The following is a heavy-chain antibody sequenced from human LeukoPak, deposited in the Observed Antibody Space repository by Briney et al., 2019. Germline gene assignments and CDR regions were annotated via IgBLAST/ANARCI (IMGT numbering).Heavy chain of an antibody. J-gene: IGHJ4*02. CDR1: GFTFSSYA. Sequence: GGSLRLSCAASGFTFSSYAMSWVRQAPGKGLEWVSAISGSGGSTYFADSLKGRFTISRDNSKNTLYLQLNSLRAEDTAVYYCAKGVRAVAGTSGPNWGQGTLVTVSS. D-gene: IGHD6-19*01. CDR3: AKGVRAVAGTSGPN. CDR2: ISGSGGST. V-gene: IGHV3-23*01.